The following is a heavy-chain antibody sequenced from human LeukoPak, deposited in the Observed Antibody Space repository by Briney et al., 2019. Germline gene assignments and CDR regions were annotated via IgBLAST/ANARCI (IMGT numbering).Heavy chain of an antibody. V-gene: IGHV5-51*01. D-gene: IGHD3-10*01. Sequence: GESLKISCKGSGYSFTSYWIGWVRQMPGKGLEWMGIIYPGDSDTRYSPSFQGQVTISADKSTRTAYLQWSSLKVSDTAMYYCARQDHGSGIEQDHWGQGTLVTVSS. CDR2: IYPGDSDT. CDR1: GYSFTSYW. J-gene: IGHJ4*02. CDR3: ARQDHGSGIEQDH.